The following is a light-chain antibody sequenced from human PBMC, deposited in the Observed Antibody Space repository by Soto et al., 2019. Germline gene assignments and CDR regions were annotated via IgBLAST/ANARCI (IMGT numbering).Light chain of an antibody. J-gene: IGLJ2*01. Sequence: QSVVTQPPSASGTPGQRVSIACSGSSSNIGSNTVSWYQQLPGTAPKLLIYSNNQRPSGVPDRFSGSKSGTSASLAFSGLQSEDEADYYCAAWDDRLNGVVFGGGTKLTVL. V-gene: IGLV1-44*01. CDR3: AAWDDRLNGVV. CDR1: SSNIGSNT. CDR2: SNN.